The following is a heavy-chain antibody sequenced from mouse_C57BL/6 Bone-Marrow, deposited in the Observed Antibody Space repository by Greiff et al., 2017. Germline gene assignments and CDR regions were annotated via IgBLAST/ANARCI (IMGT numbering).Heavy chain of an antibody. V-gene: IGHV5-17*01. CDR2: ISSGSSTI. D-gene: IGHD1-1*01. CDR1: GFTFSDYG. J-gene: IGHJ1*03. CDR3: ARNYYGSSYRSRYFDV. Sequence: EVHLVESGGGLVKPGGSLKLSCAASGFTFSDYGMHWVRQAPEKGLEWVAYISSGSSTIYYADTVKGRFTISRDNAKNTLFLQMTSLRSEDTAMYYCARNYYGSSYRSRYFDVWGTGTTVTVSS.